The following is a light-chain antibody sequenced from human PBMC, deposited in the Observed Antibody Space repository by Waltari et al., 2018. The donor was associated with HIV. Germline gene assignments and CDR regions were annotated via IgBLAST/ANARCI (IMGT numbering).Light chain of an antibody. Sequence: SYELTQPLLVSVALGQTARITCGGKNIGYKSVHWYQQKTGQAPVLVIYSDKYRPSGIPERFSGSKSGKSATLTITGAQAGDEADYYCQVWDTSTVFGGGTKLTVL. J-gene: IGLJ2*01. CDR2: SDK. V-gene: IGLV3-9*02. CDR3: QVWDTSTV. CDR1: NIGYKS.